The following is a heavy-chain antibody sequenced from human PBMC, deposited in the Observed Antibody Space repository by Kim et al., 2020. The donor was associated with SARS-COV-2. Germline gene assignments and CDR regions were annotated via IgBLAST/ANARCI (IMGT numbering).Heavy chain of an antibody. J-gene: IGHJ4*02. D-gene: IGHD6-13*01. Sequence: YAQKFQGRVTMTRDTSTSTVYMELSSLRSEDTAVYYCARDPSSSWYPLDYWGQGTLVTVSS. V-gene: IGHV1-46*01. CDR3: ARDPSSSWYPLDY.